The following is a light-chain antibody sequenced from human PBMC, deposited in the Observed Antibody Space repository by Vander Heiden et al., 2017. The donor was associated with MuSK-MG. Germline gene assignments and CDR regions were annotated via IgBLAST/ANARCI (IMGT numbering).Light chain of an antibody. Sequence: IQMTQSPSSRSASVGDRVTISCRASESVSDYLHWYQKRPGTAPKLLIFSASNLQSGVPSRFSGSGAGTDFTLTINKLQPEDFATYYCQQTDSTPDTFGQGTQMEIK. CDR2: SAS. J-gene: IGKJ2*01. CDR1: ESVSDY. CDR3: QQTDSTPDT. V-gene: IGKV1-39*01.